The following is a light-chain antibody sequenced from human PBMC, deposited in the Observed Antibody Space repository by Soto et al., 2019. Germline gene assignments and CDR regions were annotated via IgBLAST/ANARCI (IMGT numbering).Light chain of an antibody. CDR3: LQDYNYPPT. J-gene: IGKJ1*01. V-gene: IGKV1-6*01. CDR2: AAS. CDR1: QGISSY. Sequence: IQLTQSPSFLSASVGDRVTITCRASQGISSYLAWYQQKPGKAPKLLIYAASSLQSGVPSRFSGSGSGTDFTLTISSLQPEDFATYYCLQDYNYPPTFGQGTKVDIK.